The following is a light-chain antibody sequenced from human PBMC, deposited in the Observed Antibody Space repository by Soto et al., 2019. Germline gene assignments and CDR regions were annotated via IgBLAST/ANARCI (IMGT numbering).Light chain of an antibody. J-gene: IGLJ3*02. CDR1: SSAVGSYSL. Sequence: QSALTQPASVSGSPGQSITISCTGTSSAVGSYSLVSWYQQHPGKAPKLMIYAGTKRPSGVSSRFSGSKSANTASLTISGLQAEDEADYYCCSYAGSTYWVFGGGTKVTVL. CDR2: AGT. CDR3: CSYAGSTYWV. V-gene: IGLV2-23*01.